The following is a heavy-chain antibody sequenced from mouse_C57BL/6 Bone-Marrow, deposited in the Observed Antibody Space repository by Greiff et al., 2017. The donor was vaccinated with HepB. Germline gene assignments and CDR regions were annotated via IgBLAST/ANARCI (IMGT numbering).Heavy chain of an antibody. CDR3: ARSPIYCYGSSYYWYFDV. J-gene: IGHJ1*03. CDR2: IRNKANGYTT. D-gene: IGHD1-1*01. V-gene: IGHV7-3*01. CDR1: GFTFTDYY. Sequence: EVKLQESGGGLVQPGGSLSLSCAASGFTFTDYYMSWVRQPPGKALEWLGFIRNKANGYTTAYSASVKGRFTISSDNSQSILYLQMNALRAEDSATYYCARSPIYCYGSSYYWYFDVWGTGTTVTVSS.